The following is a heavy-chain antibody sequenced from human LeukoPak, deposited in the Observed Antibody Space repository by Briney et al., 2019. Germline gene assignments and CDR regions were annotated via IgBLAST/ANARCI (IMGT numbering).Heavy chain of an antibody. V-gene: IGHV1-46*01. CDR3: ARAYYYGSGARGDAFDI. Sequence: ASVTVSCKASGYTFTSYYMHWVRQAPGQGLEWMGIINPSGGSTSYAQKFQGRVTMTRDTSTSTVYMELSSLRSEDTAVYYCARAYYYGSGARGDAFDIWGQGTMVTVSS. J-gene: IGHJ3*02. D-gene: IGHD3-10*01. CDR2: INPSGGST. CDR1: GYTFTSYY.